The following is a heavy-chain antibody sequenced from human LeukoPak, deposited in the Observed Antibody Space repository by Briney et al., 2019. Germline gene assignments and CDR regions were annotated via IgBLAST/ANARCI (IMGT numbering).Heavy chain of an antibody. Sequence: PGGSLRLSCAASGFTVSSNHMSWVRQAPGKGLKWVSIIYSGGTTYYADSVKGRFTISRDNSKNTLYLQMNTLRAEDTAVYYCARDADYGGRPDAFDVWGRGTIVTVSS. V-gene: IGHV3-53*01. D-gene: IGHD4-23*01. J-gene: IGHJ3*01. CDR1: GFTVSSNH. CDR2: IYSGGTT. CDR3: ARDADYGGRPDAFDV.